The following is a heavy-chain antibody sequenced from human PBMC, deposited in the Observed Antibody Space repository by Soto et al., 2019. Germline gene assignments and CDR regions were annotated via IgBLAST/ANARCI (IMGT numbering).Heavy chain of an antibody. J-gene: IGHJ4*02. CDR3: ATDRFRIAVAAPFDY. CDR1: GFTFSSYG. D-gene: IGHD6-19*01. Sequence: QVQLVESGGGVVQPGRSLRLSCAASGFTFSSYGMHWVRQAPGKGLEWVAVISYDGSNKYYADSVKGRFTISRDNSKNTLYLQMNSLRAEDTAVYYCATDRFRIAVAAPFDYWGQGTLVTVSS. V-gene: IGHV3-30*03. CDR2: ISYDGSNK.